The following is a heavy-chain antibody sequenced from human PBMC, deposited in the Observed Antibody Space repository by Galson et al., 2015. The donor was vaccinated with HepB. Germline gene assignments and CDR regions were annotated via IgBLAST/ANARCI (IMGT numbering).Heavy chain of an antibody. D-gene: IGHD6-13*01. CDR1: GYTFTGYY. Sequence: SVTVSCKASGYTFTGYYMHWVRQAPGQGLEWMGWINPNSGGTNYAQKFQGRVTMTRDTSISTAYMELSRLRSDDTAVYYCARGIHSSSWYSAFDIWGQGTMVTVSS. J-gene: IGHJ3*02. V-gene: IGHV1-2*02. CDR3: ARGIHSSSWYSAFDI. CDR2: INPNSGGT.